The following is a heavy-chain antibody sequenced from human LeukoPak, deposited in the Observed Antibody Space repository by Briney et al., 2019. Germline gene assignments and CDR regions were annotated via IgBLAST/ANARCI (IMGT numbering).Heavy chain of an antibody. CDR1: GYTFTGYY. D-gene: IGHD1-14*01. J-gene: IGHJ4*02. V-gene: IGHV1-2*02. CDR3: ARELKSWEPDY. Sequence: ASVKVSCKASGYTFTGYYMHGVRQAPGQGLEWMGWINPNSGGTNYAQKFQGRVTMTRDTPISTAYMELSRLRSDDTAVYYCARELKSWEPDYWGQGTLVTVSS. CDR2: INPNSGGT.